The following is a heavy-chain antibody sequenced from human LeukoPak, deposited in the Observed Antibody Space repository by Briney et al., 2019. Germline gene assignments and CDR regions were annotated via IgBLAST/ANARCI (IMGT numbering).Heavy chain of an antibody. V-gene: IGHV4-39*01. CDR1: GGSISGSSSY. J-gene: IGHJ5*02. CDR2: IHYTGTT. Sequence: SETLSLTCTVSGGSISGSSSYWGWIRQPPGKGLDYIGSIHYTGTTYYNLSLKSRVTLSVDTSQNQFSLKLTSVTAADTAVYYCARGSPYASWGQGTLVTVSS. CDR3: ARGSPYAS. D-gene: IGHD1-26*01.